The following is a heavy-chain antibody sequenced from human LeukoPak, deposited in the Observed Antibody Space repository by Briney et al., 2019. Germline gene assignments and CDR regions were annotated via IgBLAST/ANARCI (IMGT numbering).Heavy chain of an antibody. CDR3: ARHLSGWMIVVVMIDY. D-gene: IGHD3-22*01. J-gene: IGHJ4*02. CDR1: GGSISSSSYY. Sequence: PSETLSLICSVSGGSISSSSYYWGWIHQPPGKRLEWIGSIYYSGSTYYNPSLKSRVTISVDTSKNQFSLKLSSVTAADTAVYYCARHLSGWMIVVVMIDYWGQGTLVTVSS. CDR2: IYYSGST. V-gene: IGHV4-39*01.